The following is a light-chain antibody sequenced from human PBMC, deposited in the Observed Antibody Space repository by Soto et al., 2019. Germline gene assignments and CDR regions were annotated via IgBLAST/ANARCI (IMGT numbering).Light chain of an antibody. J-gene: IGLJ2*01. V-gene: IGLV1-44*01. Sequence: QSVLTQPPSASGTPGQRVTISCSGSSSNIGYSTVNWYQHLPGTAPKLLIYNDDRRPSGVPDRFSGSKSGTSASLTISGLQTEDEAEYYCAAGERSLYALFGGGTKLTVL. CDR3: AAGERSLYAL. CDR1: SSNIGYST. CDR2: NDD.